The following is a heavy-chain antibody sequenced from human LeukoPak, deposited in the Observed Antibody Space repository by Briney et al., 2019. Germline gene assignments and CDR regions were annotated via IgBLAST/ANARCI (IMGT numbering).Heavy chain of an antibody. CDR1: GYTFTSYD. J-gene: IGHJ4*02. Sequence: ASVEVSCKASGYTFTSYDIDWVRQATGQGLEWMGWMNPNSGDTGYTQRFRGSVTMTRDTSISTAYMELSSLRSEDTAVYYCARGPYGTGSHFDFWGQGTLVTVSS. V-gene: IGHV1-8*02. D-gene: IGHD3-10*01. CDR3: ARGPYGTGSHFDF. CDR2: MNPNSGDT.